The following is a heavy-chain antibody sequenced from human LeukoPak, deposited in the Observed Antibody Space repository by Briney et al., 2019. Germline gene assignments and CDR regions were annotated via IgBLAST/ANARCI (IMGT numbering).Heavy chain of an antibody. V-gene: IGHV3-48*03. J-gene: IGHJ4*02. CDR3: AKDSARAARLYYFDY. D-gene: IGHD6-6*01. CDR1: GFTFSSYE. CDR2: ISSSGSTI. Sequence: GGSLRLSCAASGFTFSSYEMNWVRQAPGKGLEWVSYISSSGSTIYYADSVKGRFTISRDNSKNTLYLQMNSLRAEDTAVYYCAKDSARAARLYYFDYWGQGTLVTVSS.